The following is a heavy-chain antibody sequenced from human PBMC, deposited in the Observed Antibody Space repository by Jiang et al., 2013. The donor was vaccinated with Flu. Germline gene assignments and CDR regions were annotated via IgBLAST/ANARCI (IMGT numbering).Heavy chain of an antibody. CDR2: IYPGDSDT. CDR3: ARHVRYETYYDILTGYSTYYYYYGMDV. Sequence: PGKGLEWMGIIYPGDSDTRYSPSFQGQVTISADKSISTAYLQWSSLKASDTAMYYCARHVRYETYYDILTGYSTYYYYYGMDVWGQGTTVTVSS. V-gene: IGHV5-51*01. J-gene: IGHJ6*02. D-gene: IGHD3-9*01.